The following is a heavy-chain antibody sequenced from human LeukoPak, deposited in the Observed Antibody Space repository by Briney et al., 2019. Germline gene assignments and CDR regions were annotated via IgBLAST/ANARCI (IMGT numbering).Heavy chain of an antibody. CDR2: VRTKSRSYTT. CDR1: GFTFSDHY. V-gene: IGHV3-72*01. Sequence: PGGSLRLSCAASGFTFSDHYMDWVRQAPGKGLEWVGRVRTKSRSYTTEYAASVKGRFTVSRDDSKNSLYLQMSSLKSEDSAVYYCLRTRSQSCFDSWGQGTLVTVSS. CDR3: LRTRSQSCFDS. J-gene: IGHJ5*01.